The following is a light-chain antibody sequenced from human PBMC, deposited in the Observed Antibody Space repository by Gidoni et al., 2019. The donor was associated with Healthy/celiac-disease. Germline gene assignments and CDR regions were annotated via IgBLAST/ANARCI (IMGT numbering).Light chain of an antibody. J-gene: IGKJ3*01. CDR2: GAS. CDR1: QSVSSN. Sequence: EIVMTQSPATLSVSPGERATLSSRASQSVSSNLAWYQQKPGQAPRLLIYGASTRATGIPARFSGSGSGTEFTLTISSLQSEDFAVYYCQQYNNWPPGFTFXPXTKVEIK. CDR3: QQYNNWPPGFT. V-gene: IGKV3D-15*01.